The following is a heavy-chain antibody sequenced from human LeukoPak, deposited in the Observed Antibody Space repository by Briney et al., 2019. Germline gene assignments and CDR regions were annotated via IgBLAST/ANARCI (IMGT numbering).Heavy chain of an antibody. D-gene: IGHD2-21*02. CDR1: GFTFSSYA. CDR2: ISGSGGST. J-gene: IGHJ4*02. V-gene: IGHV3-23*01. Sequence: GGSLRLSCAASGFTFSSYAMSWVRQAPGKGLEWVSAISGSGGSTYYADSVKGRFTISRDNSKNTLYLQMNSLRVEDTALYYCAKTSQPYCGGDCSHFDYWGQGTLVTVSP. CDR3: AKTSQPYCGGDCSHFDY.